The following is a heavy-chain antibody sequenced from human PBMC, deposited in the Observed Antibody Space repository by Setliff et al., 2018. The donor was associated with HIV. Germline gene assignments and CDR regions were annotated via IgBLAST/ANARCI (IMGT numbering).Heavy chain of an antibody. D-gene: IGHD5-12*01. V-gene: IGHV4-61*09. CDR1: GGSISSGSYY. J-gene: IGHJ6*03. CDR3: ARGVASYYYYMDV. CDR2: IYTSGST. Sequence: TSETLSLTCTVSGGSISSGSYYWSWIRQPAGKGLEWIGHIYTSGSTNYNPPLKSRVTISVDTSKNQFSLKLSSVTAADTAEYYCARGVASYYYYMDVWGKGTTVTVSS.